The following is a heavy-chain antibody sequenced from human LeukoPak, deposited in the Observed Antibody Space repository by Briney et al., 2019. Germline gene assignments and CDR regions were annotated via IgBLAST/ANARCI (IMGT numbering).Heavy chain of an antibody. Sequence: GESLKISCKGSGYSFTNYWIGWVRQMPGKGLEWMGIIYPGDSDTRYSPSFQGQVTISADKSISTAYLQWSSLKASDTAMYYCAKGGDYYGSGSYDGFDYWGQGTLVTVPS. V-gene: IGHV5-51*01. CDR1: GYSFTNYW. D-gene: IGHD3-10*01. CDR2: IYPGDSDT. CDR3: AKGGDYYGSGSYDGFDY. J-gene: IGHJ4*02.